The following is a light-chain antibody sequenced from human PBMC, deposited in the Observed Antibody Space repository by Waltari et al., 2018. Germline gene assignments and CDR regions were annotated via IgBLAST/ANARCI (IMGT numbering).Light chain of an antibody. CDR3: QQSRQWPRRT. CDR1: ESVGTD. J-gene: IGKJ2*01. V-gene: IGKV3D-15*01. Sequence: DIVLTQSPVTMSVSPEDGVTLPCTASESVGTDVAWYRHKPGQPPRLLIYFGSTRAPGVPARISGSGSGTDFSLTISSLESEDFAFYYCQQSRQWPRRTFGQGTKLE. CDR2: FGS.